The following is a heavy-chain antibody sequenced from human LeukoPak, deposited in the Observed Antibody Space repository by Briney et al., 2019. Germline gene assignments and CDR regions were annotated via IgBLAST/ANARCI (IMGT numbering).Heavy chain of an antibody. J-gene: IGHJ4*02. D-gene: IGHD6-19*01. V-gene: IGHV3-23*01. CDR3: ANLGGSGWYVRY. CDR2: ISGSAGTT. CDR1: GFTLSTYA. Sequence: GGSLTLSCAASGFTLSTYAMSWVRQAPAKGLEWVSAISGSAGTTYFADSVRGRFTISRENSKNTLYLHMNNVRAEDSAVYYCANLGGSGWYVRYWGQGTLVTVSS.